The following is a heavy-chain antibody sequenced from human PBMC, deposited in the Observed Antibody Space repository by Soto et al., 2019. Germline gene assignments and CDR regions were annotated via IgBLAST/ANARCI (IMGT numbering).Heavy chain of an antibody. CDR2: INHSGST. J-gene: IGHJ6*03. V-gene: IGHV4-34*01. CDR1: GGSFSGYY. CDR3: ARGLRYCSSTSCYEGYYYYYYYMYV. Sequence: SETLSLTCAVYGGSFSGYYWSWIRQPPGKGLEWIGEINHSGSTNYNPSLKSRVTISVDTSKNQFSLKLSSVTAADTAVYYCARGLRYCSSTSCYEGYYYYYYYMYVWGKGTTVTVSS. D-gene: IGHD2-2*01.